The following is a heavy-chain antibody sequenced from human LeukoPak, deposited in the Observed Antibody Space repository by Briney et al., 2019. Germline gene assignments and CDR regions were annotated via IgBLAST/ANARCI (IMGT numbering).Heavy chain of an antibody. J-gene: IGHJ6*03. D-gene: IGHD6-19*01. CDR2: IYYSGST. V-gene: IGHV4-59*01. CDR1: GGSISSYY. Sequence: SETLSLTCTVSGGSISSYYWSWIRQPPWKGLEWIGCIYYSGSTNYNPSLKSRVTISVDTSKNQFSLKLSSVTAADTAVYYCAREVAVAGASYYYYYMDVWGKGTTVTISS. CDR3: AREVAVAGASYYYYYMDV.